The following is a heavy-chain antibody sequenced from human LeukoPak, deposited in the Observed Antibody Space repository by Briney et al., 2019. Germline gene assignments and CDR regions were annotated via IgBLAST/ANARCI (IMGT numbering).Heavy chain of an antibody. CDR2: IYHSGST. D-gene: IGHD6-19*01. V-gene: IGHV4-30-2*01. CDR1: GGSISSGGYS. CDR3: AREGSGSGWYEYGPVAYYMDV. J-gene: IGHJ6*03. Sequence: TSETLSLTCAVSGGSISSGGYSWSWIRQPPGKGLEWIGYIYHSGSTYYNPSLKSRVTISVDTSKNQFSLKLSSVSAADTAVYYCAREGSGSGWYEYGPVAYYMDVWGKGTTVTVSS.